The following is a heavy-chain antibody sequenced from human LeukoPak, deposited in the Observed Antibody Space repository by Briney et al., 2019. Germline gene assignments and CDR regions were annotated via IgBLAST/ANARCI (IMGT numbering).Heavy chain of an antibody. J-gene: IGHJ4*02. CDR1: GFTFNRNA. CDR2: IGGSGDKT. Sequence: GGSLRLSCPASGFTFNRNAISWVRQAPGKGLEWVSTIGGSGDKTFYADSVKGRFTISRDNSKNTLYLQMNSLRVEDTAVYYCAKDDATSGSLYYFDYWGQGTLVTVSS. D-gene: IGHD1-26*01. CDR3: AKDDATSGSLYYFDY. V-gene: IGHV3-23*01.